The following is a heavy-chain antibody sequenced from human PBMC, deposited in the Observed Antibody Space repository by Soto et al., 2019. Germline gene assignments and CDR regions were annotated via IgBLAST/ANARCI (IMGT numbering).Heavy chain of an antibody. D-gene: IGHD6-13*01. CDR2: IIPIFGTA. V-gene: IGHV1-69*01. J-gene: IGHJ4*02. CDR3: ARDRVRGIAAAGRGFDY. Sequence: QVQLVQSGAEVKKPGSSVKVSCKASGGIFSSYAISWVRQAPGQGLEWMGGIIPIFGTANYAQKFQGRVTITADETTSTAYMELSSLRSEDTVVYYCARDRVRGIAAAGRGFDYWGQGTLVTVSS. CDR1: GGIFSSYA.